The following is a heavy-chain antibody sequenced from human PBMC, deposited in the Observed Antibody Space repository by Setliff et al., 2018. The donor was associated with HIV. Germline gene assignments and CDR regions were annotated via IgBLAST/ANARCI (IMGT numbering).Heavy chain of an antibody. Sequence: GGSLRLSCAASGFTFDDYAMSWVRQTPGKGLDWVSYISSSGNTIYYDYADSVKGRFTISRDKAKNSLNLQMNSLRAEDTAVYYCARGFAQGFDYWGQGTLVTVSS. V-gene: IGHV3-11*04. J-gene: IGHJ4*02. CDR2: ISSSGNTI. CDR1: GFTFDDYA. D-gene: IGHD2-21*01. CDR3: ARGFAQGFDY.